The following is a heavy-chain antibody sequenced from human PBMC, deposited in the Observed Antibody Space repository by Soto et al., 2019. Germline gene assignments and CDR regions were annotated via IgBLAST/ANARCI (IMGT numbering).Heavy chain of an antibody. D-gene: IGHD3-3*01. CDR2: IISKAYGGTT. CDR3: TRGITVFGVFNLDS. CDR1: GFTFGDYA. Sequence: GGSLRLSCTASGFTFGDYAMSWFRQAPGKGLEWVGFIISKAYGGTTEYAAPVKGRFTISRDDSKSIAYLHMNSLKTEDTAVYYCTRGITVFGVFNLDSWGQGTLVTSPQ. J-gene: IGHJ5*01. V-gene: IGHV3-49*03.